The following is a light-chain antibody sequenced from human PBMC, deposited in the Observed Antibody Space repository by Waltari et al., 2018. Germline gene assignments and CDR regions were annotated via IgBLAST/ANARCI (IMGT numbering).Light chain of an antibody. CDR2: LGS. J-gene: IGKJ4*01. CDR1: QSLLHSNGYNY. V-gene: IGKV2-28*01. CDR3: MQALQTPLT. Sequence: DIVMTQSPLSLPVPPGEPASIPCRSSQSLLHSNGYNYLDWYLQKPGQSPQLLIYLGSNQASGVPDRFSGSGSGTDFTLKISRVEAEDVGVYYCMQALQTPLTFGGGTKVEIK.